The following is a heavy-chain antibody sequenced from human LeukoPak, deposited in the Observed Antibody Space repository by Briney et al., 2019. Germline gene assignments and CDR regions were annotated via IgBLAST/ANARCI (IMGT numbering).Heavy chain of an antibody. CDR1: VYTFTSYY. CDR3: ARGDGDAEVYYMDV. D-gene: IGHD4-17*01. Sequence: ASVNVSCKSSVYTFTSYYMHWVRQAPGQGLEWMGIINPSGGSTSYAQKFPGRVTMTRDTSTSTVYMELSSLRSEDTAVYYCARGDGDAEVYYMDVWGKGTTVTVSS. CDR2: INPSGGST. V-gene: IGHV1-46*01. J-gene: IGHJ6*03.